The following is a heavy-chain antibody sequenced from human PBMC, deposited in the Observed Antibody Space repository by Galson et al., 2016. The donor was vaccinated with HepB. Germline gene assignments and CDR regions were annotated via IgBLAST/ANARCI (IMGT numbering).Heavy chain of an antibody. CDR3: ARRYQWNFGGWFDP. D-gene: IGHD1-20*01. J-gene: IGHJ5*02. CDR2: VIPSFDAT. V-gene: IGHV1-69*13. Sequence: SVKVSCKVSGGTFRSQAISWVRQAPGQGLEWLGGVIPSFDATNYAQKFRGRLTITADESATTAYMELSSLRSDDAALYYCARRYQWNFGGWFDPWGQGTLVTVSS. CDR1: GGTFRSQA.